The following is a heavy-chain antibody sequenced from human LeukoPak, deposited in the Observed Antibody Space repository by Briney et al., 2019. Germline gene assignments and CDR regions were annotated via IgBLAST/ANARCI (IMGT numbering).Heavy chain of an antibody. Sequence: GGSLRLSCAASGFTFSNAWMSWVRQAPGKGLEWVGRIKSKTDGGTTDYAAPVKGRFTISRDDSKNTLYLQMNSLKTEDTAVYYCASFEYSSSSDPPNWGQGTLVTVSS. CDR3: ASFEYSSSSDPPN. CDR1: GFTFSNAW. CDR2: IKSKTDGGTT. J-gene: IGHJ4*02. V-gene: IGHV3-15*01. D-gene: IGHD6-6*01.